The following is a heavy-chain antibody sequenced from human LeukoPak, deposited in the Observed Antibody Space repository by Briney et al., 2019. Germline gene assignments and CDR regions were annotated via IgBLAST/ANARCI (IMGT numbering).Heavy chain of an antibody. CDR3: ARARGLRYFDWGDYFDY. J-gene: IGHJ4*02. D-gene: IGHD3-9*01. CDR2: INPNRGGT. CDR1: VYTFTGYY. V-gene: IGHV1-2*06. Sequence: ASVKVSCKASVYTFTGYYMHWVRQAPGQGLEWMGRINPNRGGTNYAQKFQGRVTMTRDTSISTAYMELSRLRSDDTAVYYCARARGLRYFDWGDYFDYWGQGTLVTVSS.